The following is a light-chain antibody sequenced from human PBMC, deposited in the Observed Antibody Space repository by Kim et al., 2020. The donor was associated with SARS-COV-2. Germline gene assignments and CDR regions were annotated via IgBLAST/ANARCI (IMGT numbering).Light chain of an antibody. V-gene: IGLV4-69*01. CDR3: QTWGTGIG. CDR2: LNSDGSL. Sequence: QLVLTQSPSASASLGASVKLTCTLSSGHSSYAIAWHQQQPEKGPRYLMKLNSDGSLSKGDGIPDRFSGSSSGAERYLTISSLQSEDEADYYCQTWGTGIGFGGGTQLTVL. CDR1: SGHSSYA. J-gene: IGLJ3*02.